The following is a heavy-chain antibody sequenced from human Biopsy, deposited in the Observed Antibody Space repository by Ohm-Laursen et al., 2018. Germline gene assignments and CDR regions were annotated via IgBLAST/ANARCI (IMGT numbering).Heavy chain of an antibody. CDR1: GGDINNYY. J-gene: IGHJ6*02. CDR3: ARDSGILNYGNFKYYHYYGMDV. D-gene: IGHD4-11*01. Sequence: TLSLTCNVSGGDINNYYWSWIRQPPGKGLEWIGHIYYSVMTNYNPSLQSRVSISVDTSRNQASLTLSSVTAADTAVYYCARDSGILNYGNFKYYHYYGMDVWGQGTKVTVSS. CDR2: IYYSVMT. V-gene: IGHV4-59*01.